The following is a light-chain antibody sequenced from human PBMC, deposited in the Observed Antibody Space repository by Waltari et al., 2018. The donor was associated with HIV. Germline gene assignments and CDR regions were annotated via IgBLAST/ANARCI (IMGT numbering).Light chain of an antibody. J-gene: IGLJ2*01. CDR3: YSAGYHDVV. CDR1: ILAKKY. Sequence: SYELTQPSSVSVSPGQTASITCSGDILAKKYGRWFQQKPGQAPVVVIYEDIERPSGIPERFSGSSSGTTVTLTITGAHVEDDADYYCYSAGYHDVVFGGGTKLTVL. CDR2: EDI. V-gene: IGLV3-27*01.